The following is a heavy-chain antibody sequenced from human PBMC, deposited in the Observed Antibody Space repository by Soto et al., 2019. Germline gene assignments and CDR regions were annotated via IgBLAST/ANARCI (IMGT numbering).Heavy chain of an antibody. CDR3: ATAISSPFSNFDY. J-gene: IGHJ4*02. CDR1: GFTFSTYW. V-gene: IGHV3-7*01. D-gene: IGHD2-2*01. CDR2: IKEDGSEE. Sequence: VQLVQSGGDLVQPGGSLRLSCVASGFTFSTYWMTWVRQAPGMGLEWVGGIKEDGSEEVYVDSVKGRFSISRDNAKTSRYLQLHSLRAEGTAVYYCATAISSPFSNFDYWGQGSRVTASS.